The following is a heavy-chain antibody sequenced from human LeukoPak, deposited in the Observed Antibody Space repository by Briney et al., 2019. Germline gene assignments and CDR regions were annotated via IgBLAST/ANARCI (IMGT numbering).Heavy chain of an antibody. CDR2: TYYRSKWYN. D-gene: IGHD3-10*01. CDR3: ARGASKWFGEVSALFDY. Sequence: PSQTLSLTCAISGDSVSSNSAAWNWIRQSPSRGLEWLGRTYYRSKWYNDYAVSVKSRITINPDTSKNQFSLQLNSVTPEDTAVYYCARGASKWFGEVSALFDYWGQGTLVTVSS. V-gene: IGHV6-1*01. J-gene: IGHJ4*02. CDR1: GDSVSSNSAA.